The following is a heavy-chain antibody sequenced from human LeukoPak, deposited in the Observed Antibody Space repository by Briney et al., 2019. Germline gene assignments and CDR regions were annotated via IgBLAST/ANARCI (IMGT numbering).Heavy chain of an antibody. CDR3: AKDQCSGGSCYSDY. J-gene: IGHJ4*02. D-gene: IGHD2-15*01. Sequence: GGSLRLSCAASGFTFSSYGMHWVRQAPGKGLEWVAVISYDGSNKYYADSVKGRFTISRDNSKNTLYLQMNSLRAEDTAVYYCAKDQCSGGSCYSDYWGRGTLVTVSS. V-gene: IGHV3-30*18. CDR1: GFTFSSYG. CDR2: ISYDGSNK.